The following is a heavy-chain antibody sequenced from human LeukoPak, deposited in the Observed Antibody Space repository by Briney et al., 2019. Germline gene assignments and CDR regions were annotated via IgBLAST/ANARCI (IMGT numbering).Heavy chain of an antibody. CDR2: IYYSGST. CDR1: GGSISSHY. Sequence: RASETLSLTCTVSGGSISSHYWSWIRQPPGEGLEWIGYIYYSGSTDYNPSLKSRVTISVDTSKNQFSLKLSSVTAADTAVYYCARARGYSYGYPFDYWGQGTLVTVSS. D-gene: IGHD5-18*01. J-gene: IGHJ4*02. V-gene: IGHV4-59*08. CDR3: ARARGYSYGYPFDY.